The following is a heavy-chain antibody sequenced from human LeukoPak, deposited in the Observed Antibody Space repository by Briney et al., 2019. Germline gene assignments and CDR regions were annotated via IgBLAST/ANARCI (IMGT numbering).Heavy chain of an antibody. V-gene: IGHV6-1*01. Sequence: KLPQTLSLTCAISGDSVSSNTVIWNWIRESPSRGLEWLGRTYYRTKWYSDSAVSVKSRITINPDTSKNQFSLQLNSVTPEDTAVYYCVRAGHGTAAGLFDSWGQGTQVTASS. CDR3: VRAGHGTAAGLFDS. J-gene: IGHJ4*02. D-gene: IGHD1/OR15-1a*01. CDR1: GDSVSSNTVI. CDR2: TYYRTKWYS.